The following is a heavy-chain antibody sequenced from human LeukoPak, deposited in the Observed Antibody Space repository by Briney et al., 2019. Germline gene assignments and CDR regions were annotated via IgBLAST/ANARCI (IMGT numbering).Heavy chain of an antibody. D-gene: IGHD1-26*01. CDR2: IYHSGST. CDR3: AKSGGTWSYYY. V-gene: IGHV4-38-2*02. Sequence: SETLSLTCTVSGYSISSGYYWGWIRQPPGKGLEWIGSIYHSGSTYYNPSLKSRVTISVDTSKNQFSLKLSSMTAADTAVYYCAKSGGTWSYYYWGQGTLVIVSS. CDR1: GYSISSGYY. J-gene: IGHJ4*02.